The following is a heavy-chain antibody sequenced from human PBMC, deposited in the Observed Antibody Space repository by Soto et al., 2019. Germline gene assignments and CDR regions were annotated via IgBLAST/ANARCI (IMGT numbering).Heavy chain of an antibody. V-gene: IGHV5-10-1*01. CDR3: ARDRNEAFGVVPHDYYYGMDV. D-gene: IGHD3-3*01. Sequence: GESLKISCKGSGYSFTSYWISWVRQMPGKGLEWMGRIDPSDSYTNYSPSFQGHVTISADKSISTAYLQWSSLKASDTAMYYCARDRNEAFGVVPHDYYYGMDVWGQGTTVTVSS. CDR2: IDPSDSYT. J-gene: IGHJ6*02. CDR1: GYSFTSYW.